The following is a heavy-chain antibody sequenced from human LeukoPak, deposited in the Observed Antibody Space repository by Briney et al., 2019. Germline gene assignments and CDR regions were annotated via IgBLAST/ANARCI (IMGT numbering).Heavy chain of an antibody. Sequence: PGGSLRLSCAASGFTFSDYYMSWIRQAPGKGLEWVSYISSSGSTIYYADSVKGRFTISRDDAKNSLYLQMNSLRAEDTAVYYCARGANSSSYYGMDVWGQGTTVTVSS. V-gene: IGHV3-11*01. D-gene: IGHD6-6*01. CDR3: ARGANSSSYYGMDV. CDR1: GFTFSDYY. J-gene: IGHJ6*02. CDR2: ISSSGSTI.